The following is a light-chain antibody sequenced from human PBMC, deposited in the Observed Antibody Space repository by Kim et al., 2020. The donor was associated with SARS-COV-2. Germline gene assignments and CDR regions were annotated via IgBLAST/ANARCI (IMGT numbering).Light chain of an antibody. CDR1: QSISSW. CDR2: KAS. V-gene: IGKV1-5*03. CDR3: QQYNAYSWT. Sequence: DIQMTQSPSTVSASVGDRVTITCRASQSISSWLAWYQQKPGKAPRLLIYKASSLESGVPSRFSGSGSGTEFTLTIRSLQPDDFATYYCQQYNAYSWTFGQGTKVEIK. J-gene: IGKJ1*01.